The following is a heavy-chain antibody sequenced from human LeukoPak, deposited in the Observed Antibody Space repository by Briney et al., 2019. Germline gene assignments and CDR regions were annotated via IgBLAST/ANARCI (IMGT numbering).Heavy chain of an antibody. CDR3: AGHFCPAGDCYAGETWWFDP. CDR2: ISSSTSYV. D-gene: IGHD2-21*02. Sequence: GRSLRLSCAASGFTFSSYTMNWVRQAAGKGLEWVSSISSSTSYVYYADSVKGRFTVSRDNGKNSLFLQMDNLRAEDTAVYYCAGHFCPAGDCYAGETWWFDPWGQGALVTVSS. J-gene: IGHJ5*02. V-gene: IGHV3-21*01. CDR1: GFTFSSYT.